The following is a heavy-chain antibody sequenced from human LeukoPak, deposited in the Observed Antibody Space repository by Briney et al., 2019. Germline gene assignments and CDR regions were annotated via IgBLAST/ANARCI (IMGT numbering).Heavy chain of an antibody. D-gene: IGHD6-13*01. CDR3: AKHPGRSGSSSNWYVSYFDS. J-gene: IGHJ4*02. CDR2: SAYGGSI. V-gene: IGHV3-23*01. CDR1: GITFSSYD. Sequence: GGSLRLSCAAPGITFSSYDITWVRQAPGRGLEYVSCSAYGGSIHYADSVKGRFTISRDNSKNTVYLQMTNLRAEDTARSHCAKHPGRSGSSSNWYVSYFDSWGQGALVTVSS.